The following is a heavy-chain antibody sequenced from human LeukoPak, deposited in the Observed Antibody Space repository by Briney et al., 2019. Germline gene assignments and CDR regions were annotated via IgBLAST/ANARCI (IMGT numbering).Heavy chain of an antibody. CDR3: ARGDSGWFYYFDY. Sequence: SVKVSCKASGGTFGSYAISWVRQAPGQGLEWMGGIIPIFGTANYAQKFQGRVMITADESTSTAYMELSSLRSEDMAVYYCARGDSGWFYYFDYWGQGTLVTVSS. J-gene: IGHJ4*02. V-gene: IGHV1-69*13. D-gene: IGHD6-19*01. CDR1: GGTFGSYA. CDR2: IIPIFGTA.